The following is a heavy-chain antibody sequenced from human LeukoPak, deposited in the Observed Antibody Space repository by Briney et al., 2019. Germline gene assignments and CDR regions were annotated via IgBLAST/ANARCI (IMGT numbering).Heavy chain of an antibody. CDR3: ARVSQGAAVDY. Sequence: PSQTLSLTCTVSGGSISSGSYYWSWIRQPAGKGLEWIGRIYTSGSTNYNPSLKSRVTISVDTTKNQFSLKLSSVTAADTAVYYCARVSQGAAVDYWGQGTLVTVSS. D-gene: IGHD6-13*01. J-gene: IGHJ4*02. V-gene: IGHV4-61*02. CDR1: GGSISSGSYY. CDR2: IYTSGST.